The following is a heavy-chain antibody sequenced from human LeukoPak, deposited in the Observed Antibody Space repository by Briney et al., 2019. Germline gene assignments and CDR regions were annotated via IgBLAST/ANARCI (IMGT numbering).Heavy chain of an antibody. CDR3: GKATGTLGN. J-gene: IGHJ4*02. CDR2: ISGSGGST. CDR1: GFTFSSYG. V-gene: IGHV3-23*01. D-gene: IGHD1-1*01. Sequence: PGGSLRLSCAASGFTFSSYGMSWVRQAPGKGLEWVSAISGSGGSTYYADSVKGRFTISRDNPKNTLYLQMNGLRAEDTAVYYCGKATGTLGNWGQGTLVTVSS.